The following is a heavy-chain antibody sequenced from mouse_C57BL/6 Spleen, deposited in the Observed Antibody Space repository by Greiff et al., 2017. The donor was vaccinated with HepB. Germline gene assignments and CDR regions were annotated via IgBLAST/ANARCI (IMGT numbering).Heavy chain of an antibody. V-gene: IGHV1-72*01. Sequence: QVQLQQPGAELVKPGASVKLSCKASGYTFTSYWMHWVKQTPGRGLEWIGRIDPNSGGTKYNEKFKSKATLTVDKPASTAYMQLSSLTSEDSAVYYCARSNILKKDYAMDYWGQGTSVTVSS. CDR2: IDPNSGGT. CDR1: GYTFTSYW. J-gene: IGHJ4*01. CDR3: ARSNILKKDYAMDY.